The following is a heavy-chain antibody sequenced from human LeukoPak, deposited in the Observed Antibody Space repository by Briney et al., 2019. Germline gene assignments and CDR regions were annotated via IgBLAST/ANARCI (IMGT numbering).Heavy chain of an antibody. CDR2: INPIDDST. V-gene: IGHV1-46*01. Sequence: ASVKVSCKASGCIFTNYYMHWVRQAPGQGLEWMGIINPIDDSTINAQKFQGRVTMTRDTSTSTVYMELSSLRSEDTALYYCARDWSKNFDYWGQGTLVTVSS. D-gene: IGHD3-3*01. CDR3: ARDWSKNFDY. CDR1: GCIFTNYY. J-gene: IGHJ4*02.